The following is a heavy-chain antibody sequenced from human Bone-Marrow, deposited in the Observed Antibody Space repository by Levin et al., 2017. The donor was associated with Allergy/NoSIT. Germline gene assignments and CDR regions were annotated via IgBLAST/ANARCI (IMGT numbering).Heavy chain of an antibody. CDR1: GFTFSSYA. Sequence: PGGSLRLSCAASGFTFSSYAMSWVRQAPGKGLEWVSAISGSGGSTYYADSVKGRFTISRDNSKNTLYLQMNSLRAEDTAVYYCAKDSPFSCSGGSCARAALGMDVWGQGTTVTVSS. D-gene: IGHD2-15*01. CDR2: ISGSGGST. V-gene: IGHV3-23*01. J-gene: IGHJ6*02. CDR3: AKDSPFSCSGGSCARAALGMDV.